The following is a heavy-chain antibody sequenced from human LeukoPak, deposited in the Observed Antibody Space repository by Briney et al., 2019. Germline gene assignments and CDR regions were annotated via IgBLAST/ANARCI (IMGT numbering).Heavy chain of an antibody. D-gene: IGHD2-2*01. CDR3: ARGGSRYCSSTSCYQPGLDY. V-gene: IGHV4-39*07. Sequence: PSETLSLTCTVSGGSISSSSYYWGWIRQPPGKGLEWIGEINHSGSTNYNPSLKSRVTISVDTSKNQFSLKLSSVTAADTAVYYCARGGSRYCSSTSCYQPGLDYWGQGTLVTVSS. CDR1: GGSISSSSYY. J-gene: IGHJ4*02. CDR2: INHSGST.